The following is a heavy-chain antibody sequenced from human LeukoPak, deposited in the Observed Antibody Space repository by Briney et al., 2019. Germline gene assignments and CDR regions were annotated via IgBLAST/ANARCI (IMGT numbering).Heavy chain of an antibody. D-gene: IGHD3/OR15-3a*01. CDR2: IYYSGST. J-gene: IGHJ4*02. V-gene: IGHV4-39*01. CDR3: SRHHGLPFFEY. Sequence: PSETLSLTCTVSGGSISSTSYYWGWVRQPPGEGLEWIGSIYYSGSTYYNPSLKSRVTISLDTSKTPFSLGLSSVTAADSAVYFGSRHHGLPFFEYWARDPWSPSPQ. CDR1: GGSISSTSYY.